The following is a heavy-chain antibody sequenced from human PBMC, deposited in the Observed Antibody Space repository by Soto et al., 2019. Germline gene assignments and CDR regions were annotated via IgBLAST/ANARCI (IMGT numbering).Heavy chain of an antibody. J-gene: IGHJ4*02. CDR3: ARAGSYYDSSGYNRGLGH. CDR2: ITPFSGHT. CDR1: GYSFYHSD. V-gene: IGHV1-18*01. Sequence: QVQLAQSGPEVKKPGASVRVSCKASGYSFYHSDINWVRQAPGQGLEWMGRITPFSGHTTYAQTVQGRVTMTTDTSTSTAYMELRSLTSDDTAVYYCARAGSYYDSSGYNRGLGHWGQGTLVTVSS. D-gene: IGHD3-22*01.